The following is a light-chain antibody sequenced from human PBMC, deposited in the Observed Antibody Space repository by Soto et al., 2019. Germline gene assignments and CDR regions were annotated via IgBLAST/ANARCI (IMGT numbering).Light chain of an antibody. CDR2: KAS. V-gene: IGKV1-5*03. J-gene: IGKJ2*01. CDR1: QSISSW. Sequence: DIQMTQSPSTLSASVGDRVTITCRASQSISSWLAWYQQKPGKAPKLLIYKASSLESGVPSRFSGSGSGTEFTLTISSLQPDDFATYYCQHREYTFGQGTKLEIK. CDR3: QHREYT.